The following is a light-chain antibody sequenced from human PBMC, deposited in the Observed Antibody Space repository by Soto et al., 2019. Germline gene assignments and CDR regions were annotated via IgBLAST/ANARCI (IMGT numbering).Light chain of an antibody. CDR2: GAS. CDR1: QGISSW. Sequence: DIQMTQSPSSVSASVGDRVTITCRASQGISSWLAWYQQKPGKAPNLLIYGASTLHDGVPSRFSGSGSGADFTLTISGLQPEDFASYHCQQTYSDISFGGGTKV. CDR3: QQTYSDIS. J-gene: IGKJ4*01. V-gene: IGKV1-12*01.